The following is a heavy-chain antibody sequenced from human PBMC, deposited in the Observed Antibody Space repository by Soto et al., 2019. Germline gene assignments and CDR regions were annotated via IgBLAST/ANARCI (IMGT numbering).Heavy chain of an antibody. CDR1: GFNLGSYW. Sequence: EVQLVESGGGLVQPGGSLRLSCAASGFNLGSYWMHWVRQAPGKGLVWVSRINDYGTTINYAESVEGRFTTSMADTKSEVYLQMNNLSAEDTAVYYCARGGLEPFDYWGQGALVTVSS. J-gene: IGHJ4*02. CDR2: INDYGTTI. CDR3: ARGGLEPFDY. V-gene: IGHV3-74*01. D-gene: IGHD1-1*01.